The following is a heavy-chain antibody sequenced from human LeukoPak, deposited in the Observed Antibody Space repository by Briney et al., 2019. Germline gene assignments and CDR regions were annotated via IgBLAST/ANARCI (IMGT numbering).Heavy chain of an antibody. CDR3: AKEGPSSSGYQPLDS. V-gene: IGHV3-9*01. D-gene: IGHD3-22*01. CDR1: GFTFYNYP. J-gene: IGHJ4*02. CDR2: ICRNSGCL. Sequence: GGSLRLSCAASGFTFYNYPMHWVRQAPGKGPAWVSGICRNSGCLGYADSVKGRFTISRDDAKNSLYLQINSLRAEDTALYYCAKEGPSSSGYQPLDSWGQGTLVTVSS.